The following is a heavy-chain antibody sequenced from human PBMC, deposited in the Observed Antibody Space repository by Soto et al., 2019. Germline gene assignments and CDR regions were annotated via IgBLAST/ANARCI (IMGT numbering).Heavy chain of an antibody. CDR3: ARVNLRDYGDYVDAFDI. V-gene: IGHV1-18*01. D-gene: IGHD4-17*01. CDR2: ISAYNGNT. Sequence: QVQLVQSGAEVKKPGASVKVSCKASGYTFTSYGISWVRQAPGQGLEWMGWISAYNGNTNYAQKPQGRVTMTTDTSKSTAYMELRSLRSDDTAVYYCARVNLRDYGDYVDAFDIWGQGTMVTVSS. CDR1: GYTFTSYG. J-gene: IGHJ3*02.